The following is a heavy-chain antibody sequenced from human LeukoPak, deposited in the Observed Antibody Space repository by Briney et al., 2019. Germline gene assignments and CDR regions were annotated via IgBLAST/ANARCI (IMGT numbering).Heavy chain of an antibody. J-gene: IGHJ4*02. CDR3: ARSSKGYRGFDLDY. CDR1: GFTFGSYW. V-gene: IGHV3-7*01. D-gene: IGHD1-1*01. Sequence: GGSLRLSCAASGFTFGSYWMSWVRQAPGKGLEWVANIKQDGSEKYYVDSVKGRFTISRDNAKNSLYLQMNSLRAEDTAVYYCARSSKGYRGFDLDYWGQGTLVTVSS. CDR2: IKQDGSEK.